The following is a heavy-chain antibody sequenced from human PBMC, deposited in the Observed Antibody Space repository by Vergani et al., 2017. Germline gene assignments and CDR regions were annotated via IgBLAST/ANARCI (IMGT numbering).Heavy chain of an antibody. J-gene: IGHJ5*02. D-gene: IGHD5-18*01. CDR1: GGSFSGYY. CDR2: INHSGST. Sequence: QVQLQQWGAGLLKPSETLSLTCAVYGGSFSGYYWSWIRQPPGKGLEWIGEINHSGSTNYNPSLKSRFTISVDTSKNQFSLKLSSVTAADTAVYYCARLYIQLWLWAWFDPGGQGTLVTVSS. V-gene: IGHV4-34*01. CDR3: ARLYIQLWLWAWFDP.